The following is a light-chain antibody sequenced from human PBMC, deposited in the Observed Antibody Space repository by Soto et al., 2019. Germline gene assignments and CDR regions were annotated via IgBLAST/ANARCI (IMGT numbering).Light chain of an antibody. CDR2: DAS. CDR1: QSVSSY. J-gene: IGKJ1*01. V-gene: IGKV3-11*01. CDR3: QQRSNWLWT. Sequence: EIVFTQSPATLSLSPGERATLSCRASQSVSSYLAWYQQKPGQAPRLLIYDASNRETGIPARFSGSGSGTEFTLTISSLEPEDFAVYYCQQRSNWLWTFGQGTKVDIK.